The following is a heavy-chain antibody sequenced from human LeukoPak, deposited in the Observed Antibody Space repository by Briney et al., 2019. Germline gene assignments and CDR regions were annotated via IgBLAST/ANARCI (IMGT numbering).Heavy chain of an antibody. Sequence: PGGSLRLSCTGSGFTFRSYGMHWVHQAAGKGLEWVAYTRDDASKTWYGGSVKGRFTISRDNSKNTLYLHMNSVRGEDTAMYYCANGDCRGGRCSSGAHWGQGTLVTVSS. CDR2: TRDDASKT. D-gene: IGHD2-15*01. CDR1: GFTFRSYG. V-gene: IGHV3-30*02. CDR3: ANGDCRGGRCSSGAH. J-gene: IGHJ4*02.